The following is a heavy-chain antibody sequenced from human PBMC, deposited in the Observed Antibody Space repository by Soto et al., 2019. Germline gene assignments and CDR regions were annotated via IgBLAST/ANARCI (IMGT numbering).Heavy chain of an antibody. Sequence: SVKVSCKASGGTVSSYAIGWVRQAPGQGLEWMGDIIPRLGTANYAQIFRGRVMITADESTRTVYMELSSLRSEDTAVYYCARVIKALYRMGGMDVWGQGTTVTVSS. CDR3: ARVIKALYRMGGMDV. CDR1: GGTVSSYA. D-gene: IGHD4-4*01. CDR2: IIPRLGTA. V-gene: IGHV1-69*13. J-gene: IGHJ6*02.